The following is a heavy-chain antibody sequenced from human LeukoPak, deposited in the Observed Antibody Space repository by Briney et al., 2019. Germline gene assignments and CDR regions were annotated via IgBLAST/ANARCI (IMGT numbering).Heavy chain of an antibody. CDR3: ARDGSASSAYYSAQYYFDY. CDR2: MYTGGTT. CDR1: GFTVSTNY. Sequence: GGSLRLSCAASGFTVSTNYMSWVRQAPGKGLEWGSDMYTGGTTYYADSVRGRFTISRDNSKNTLYLQMNSLRAEDTAVYYCARDGSASSAYYSAQYYFDYWGQGTLVTVSS. V-gene: IGHV3-53*01. J-gene: IGHJ4*02. D-gene: IGHD3-22*01.